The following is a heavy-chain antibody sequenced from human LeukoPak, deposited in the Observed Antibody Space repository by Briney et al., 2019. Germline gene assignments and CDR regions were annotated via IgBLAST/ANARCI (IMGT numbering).Heavy chain of an antibody. D-gene: IGHD1-1*01. CDR2: ITRTGRI. V-gene: IGHV4-34*01. J-gene: IGHJ6*02. CDR1: GGSFSGYY. CDR3: ARGTGTHHFYYYYGMDV. Sequence: SETLSLTCAVYGGSFSGYYWSWIRQPPEKGLDWIGEITRTGRINYNPALKSRVTISVDRSKNQFSLKLSSVTAADTAVYYCARGTGTHHFYYYYGMDVWGQGTTVTVSS.